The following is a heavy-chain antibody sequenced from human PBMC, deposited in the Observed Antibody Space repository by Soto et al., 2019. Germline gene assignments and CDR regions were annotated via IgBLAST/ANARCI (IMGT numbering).Heavy chain of an antibody. CDR3: ARTPWASWGQFDY. V-gene: IGHV3-30*03. D-gene: IGHD7-27*01. J-gene: IGHJ4*02. CDR2: ISYDGSNK. CDR1: GFTFSSYG. Sequence: PGGSLRLSCAASGFTFSSYGMHWVRQAPGKGLEWVAVISYDGSNKYYADSVKGRFTISRDNSKNTLYLQMNSLRAEDTAVYYCARTPWASWGQFDYWGQGTLVTVSS.